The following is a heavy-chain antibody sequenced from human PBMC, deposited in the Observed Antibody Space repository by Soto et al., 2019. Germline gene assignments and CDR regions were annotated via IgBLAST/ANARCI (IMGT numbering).Heavy chain of an antibody. D-gene: IGHD6-19*01. Sequence: EVQLVESGGDLVQPGGSLRLSCAASGFTFSTYSMNWVRQAPGKGLEWVSSISSSSTIYYADSVKGRFTISRDNVQNSLYLQIHSPRAEDTAVYYCARERGSGWTFDYWGQGTLVTVSS. CDR1: GFTFSTYS. CDR2: ISSSSTI. CDR3: ARERGSGWTFDY. J-gene: IGHJ4*02. V-gene: IGHV3-48*01.